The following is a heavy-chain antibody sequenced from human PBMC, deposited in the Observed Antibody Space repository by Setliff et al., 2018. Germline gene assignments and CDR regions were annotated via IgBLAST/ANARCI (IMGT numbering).Heavy chain of an antibody. CDR2: ISGSGITI. CDR1: GFSFSDYY. D-gene: IGHD1-7*01. J-gene: IGHJ5*02. V-gene: IGHV3-11*04. CDR3: ARDQFRNSGGLYS. Sequence: PGGSLRLSCAAAGFSFSDYYMSWVRQAPGKGLEWISKISGSGITIYYADSVRGRFTISRDNAKNSLYLQMNSLRAEDTAVYYCARDQFRNSGGLYSWGQGTLVTVSS.